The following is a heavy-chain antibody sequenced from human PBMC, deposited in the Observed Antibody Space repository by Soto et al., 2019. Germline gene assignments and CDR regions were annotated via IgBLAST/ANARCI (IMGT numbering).Heavy chain of an antibody. Sequence: PQKIPCHGSDYNFANHCIPRIRQMPGKGLEWVGVIYPGDSDTRYSPSFRGEVTISADKSISHVYLQWSSLKASDTDMYYCAGDGLRQYYYGMDVLGQGTTVTVPQ. J-gene: IGHJ6*01. CDR3: AGDGLRQYYYGMDV. D-gene: IGHD3-10*01. CDR1: DYNFANHC. V-gene: IGHV5-51*01. CDR2: IYPGDSDT.